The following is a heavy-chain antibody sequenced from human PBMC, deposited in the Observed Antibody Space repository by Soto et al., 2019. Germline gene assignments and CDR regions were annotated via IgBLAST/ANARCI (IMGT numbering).Heavy chain of an antibody. CDR2: ISGDGTST. V-gene: IGHV3-74*03. J-gene: IGHJ5*02. CDR1: GFTFSRHW. CDR3: VREVIEAVGTIRCLDP. Sequence: GSLRLSCAASGFTFSRHWMHWVRQTPGKGPVWVSRISGDGTSTKYADSVKGRFTIARDNAKNTLFLQMSSLRVEDTAVYYCVREVIEAVGTIRCLDPWGPGTPVTVSS. D-gene: IGHD3-22*01.